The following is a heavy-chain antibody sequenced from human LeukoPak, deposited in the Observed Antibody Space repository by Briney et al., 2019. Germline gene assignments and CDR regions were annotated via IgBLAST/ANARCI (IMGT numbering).Heavy chain of an antibody. D-gene: IGHD3-10*01. J-gene: IGHJ4*02. CDR1: GFSFGNFW. CDR3: ATGGGPGWFGELFRGYFFDY. V-gene: IGHV3-7*01. CDR2: MKGDGSPT. Sequence: GGSLRLSCAASGFSFGNFWMSWVRQAPGRGLQWVASMKGDGSPTYYVDSVKGRFIISRDNAKNSLYLQMNSLRAEDTAVYYCATGGGPGWFGELFRGYFFDYWGQGTLVTVSS.